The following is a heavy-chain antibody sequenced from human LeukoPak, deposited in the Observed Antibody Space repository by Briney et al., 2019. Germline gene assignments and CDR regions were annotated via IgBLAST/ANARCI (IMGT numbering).Heavy chain of an antibody. CDR3: ARGDEGDAFDI. J-gene: IGHJ3*02. Sequence: SQTLSLTCTVSGGSISSGDYYWRWLRQPPGKGREWLGYIYYSGSTYYNPSLKSRVTISVDTSKNQFSLKLSSVTAADTAVYYCARGDEGDAFDIWGQGTMVTVSS. CDR1: GGSISSGDYY. V-gene: IGHV4-30-4*08. CDR2: IYYSGST.